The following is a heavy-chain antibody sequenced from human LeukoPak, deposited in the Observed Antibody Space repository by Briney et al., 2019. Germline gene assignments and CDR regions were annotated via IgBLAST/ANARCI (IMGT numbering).Heavy chain of an antibody. V-gene: IGHV4-34*01. J-gene: IGHJ4*02. CDR3: ARGLSAYYDSSSYPYYFDY. CDR2: INHSGST. CDR1: GGSFSGYY. Sequence: SETLSLTCAVYGGSFSGYYWSWIRQPPGKGLEWIGEINHSGSTNYNPSLKSRVTISVDTSKNQFSLKLSSVTAADTAVYYCARGLSAYYDSSSYPYYFDYWGQGTLVTVSS. D-gene: IGHD3-22*01.